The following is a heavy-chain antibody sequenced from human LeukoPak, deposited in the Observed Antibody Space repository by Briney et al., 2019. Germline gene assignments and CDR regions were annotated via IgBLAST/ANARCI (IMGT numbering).Heavy chain of an antibody. Sequence: SQTLSLTCTVSGGSISSGSYYWSWIRQPAGKGLEWIGRIYTSGSTNYNPSLKSRVTISVDTSKNQFSLKLSSVTAADTAVYYCARTSYYYDSSGYYPIPFDYWGQGTLVTVSS. CDR3: ARTSYYYDSSGYYPIPFDY. J-gene: IGHJ4*02. V-gene: IGHV4-61*02. CDR2: IYTSGST. CDR1: GGSISSGSYY. D-gene: IGHD3-22*01.